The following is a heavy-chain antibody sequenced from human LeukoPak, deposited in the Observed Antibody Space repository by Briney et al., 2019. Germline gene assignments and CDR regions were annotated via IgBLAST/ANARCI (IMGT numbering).Heavy chain of an antibody. V-gene: IGHV3-30*02. D-gene: IGHD3-10*01. CDR1: GFTFSSYG. J-gene: IGHJ4*02. Sequence: GGSLRLSCAASGFTFSSYGMHWVRQAPGKGLECVAFIRYDGSNKYYADSVKGRFTISRDNSKNTLYLQMNSLRAEDTAVYYCAKDLPGRFGEFSFDYWGQGTLVTVSS. CDR3: AKDLPGRFGEFSFDY. CDR2: IRYDGSNK.